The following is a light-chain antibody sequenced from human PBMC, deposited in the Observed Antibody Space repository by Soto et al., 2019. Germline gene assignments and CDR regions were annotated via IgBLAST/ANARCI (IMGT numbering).Light chain of an antibody. V-gene: IGKV1-8*01. J-gene: IGKJ1*01. CDR1: QGISSY. CDR3: QQYNNWLWT. CDR2: AAS. Sequence: AIRMTQSPSSFSASTVDRVSSTCLASQGISSYLAWYQQKPGKAPKLLIYAASTLQSGVPDRFSGSGSGTDFALIISSLQSEDSAIYYCQQYNNWLWTFGQGTKVDIK.